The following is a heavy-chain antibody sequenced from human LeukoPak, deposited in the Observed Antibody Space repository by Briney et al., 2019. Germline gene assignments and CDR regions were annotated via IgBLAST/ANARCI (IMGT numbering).Heavy chain of an antibody. CDR1: SGSINTYY. CDR2: ISQSART. Sequence: SETLSLTCTVSSGSINTYYWSWIRQPPGKGLEWIGEISQSARTNYNPSLKSRVTMSIDKSGNQFSLRMSSVTAADTAVYYCAGVRLGSSGFSEYFEHWGQGTLVTVSS. CDR3: AGVRLGSSGFSEYFEH. J-gene: IGHJ1*01. V-gene: IGHV4-59*12. D-gene: IGHD3-22*01.